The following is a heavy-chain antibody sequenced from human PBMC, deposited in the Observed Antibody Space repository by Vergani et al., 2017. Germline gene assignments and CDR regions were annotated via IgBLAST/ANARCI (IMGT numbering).Heavy chain of an antibody. D-gene: IGHD6-19*01. Sequence: EVQLVESGGGLVKPGGSLRLSCAASGFTFSNAWMSWVRQAPGKGLEWVSAISGSGGSTYYADSVKGRFTISRDNSKNTLYLQMNSLRAEDTAVYYCAKDRRGAAVAEGMDVWGQGTTVTVSS. CDR2: ISGSGGST. CDR3: AKDRRGAAVAEGMDV. CDR1: GFTFSNAW. V-gene: IGHV3-23*04. J-gene: IGHJ6*02.